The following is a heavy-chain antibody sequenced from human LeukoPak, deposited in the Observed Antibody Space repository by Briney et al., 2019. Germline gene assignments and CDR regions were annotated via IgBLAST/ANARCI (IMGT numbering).Heavy chain of an antibody. CDR2: IYYSGST. V-gene: IGHV4-59*01. D-gene: IGHD4-17*01. CDR1: GGSIGSYY. J-gene: IGHJ4*02. CDR3: ARVAGDDYYFDY. Sequence: PSATLSLTCAVSGGSIGSYYWSWIRQPPGKGLEWIGYIYYSGSTNYNPSLKSRVTISVDTSKNQFSLKLSSVTAADTAVYYCARVAGDDYYFDYWGQGTLVTVSS.